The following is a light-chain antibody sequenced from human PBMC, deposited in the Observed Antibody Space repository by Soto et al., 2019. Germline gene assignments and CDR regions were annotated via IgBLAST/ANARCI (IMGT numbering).Light chain of an antibody. CDR2: DAS. CDR3: QQRSNWLT. V-gene: IGKV3-11*01. Sequence: EIVLTQSPATLSLSPGERATLSCRASQSVSSYLAWYQQKPGQAPRLLIYDASNRATGIPARFSGSWSGTDFTLTISSLEPEDFAVDYCQQRSNWLTFGGGTKVEIK. J-gene: IGKJ4*01. CDR1: QSVSSY.